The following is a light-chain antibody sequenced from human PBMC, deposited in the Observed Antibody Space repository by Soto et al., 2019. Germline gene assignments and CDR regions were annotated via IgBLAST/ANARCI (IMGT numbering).Light chain of an antibody. Sequence: DIQMTQSPSTLSGSVGDRVTITCRASQTISSWLAWYQQKPGKAPKLLIYKASTLKSGVPSRFSDSGSGADCDLRITRPKTDDFATYDRQHFYSSSLTFGGGTKVDI. CDR1: QTISSW. J-gene: IGKJ4*01. V-gene: IGKV1-5*03. CDR2: KAS. CDR3: QHFYSSSLT.